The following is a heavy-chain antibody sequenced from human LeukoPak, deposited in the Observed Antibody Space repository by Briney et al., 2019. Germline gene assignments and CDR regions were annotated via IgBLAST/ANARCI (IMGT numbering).Heavy chain of an antibody. CDR1: GGSISSGDYY. CDR3: AREEEVTRIFDY. D-gene: IGHD4-11*01. CDR2: IYYSGST. V-gene: IGHV4-30-4*08. J-gene: IGHJ4*02. Sequence: PQTLSLTCTVSGGSISSGDYYWRWIRQPPGKGLEWIGYIYYSGSTYYNPSLKSRVTISVDTSKNQFSLKLSSVTAADTAVYYCAREEEVTRIFDYWGQGTLVTVSS.